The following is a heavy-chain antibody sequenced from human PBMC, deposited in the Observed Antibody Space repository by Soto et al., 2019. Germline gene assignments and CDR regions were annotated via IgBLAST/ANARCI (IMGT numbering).Heavy chain of an antibody. J-gene: IGHJ6*02. CDR1: GGSFSGYY. Sequence: SETLSLTCAVYGGSFSGYYWSWIRQPPGKGLEWIGEINHSGSTNYNPSLKSRVTISVDTSKNQFSLKLSSVTAADTAVYYCARDDIVVVPAATSYYYYYGMDVWGQGTTVTVSS. CDR3: ARDDIVVVPAATSYYYYYGMDV. D-gene: IGHD2-2*01. CDR2: INHSGST. V-gene: IGHV4-34*01.